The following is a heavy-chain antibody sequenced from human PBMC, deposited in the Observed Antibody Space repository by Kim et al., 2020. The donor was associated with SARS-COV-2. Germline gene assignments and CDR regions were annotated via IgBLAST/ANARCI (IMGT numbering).Heavy chain of an antibody. D-gene: IGHD2-2*02. V-gene: IGHV3-30*18. J-gene: IGHJ4*02. CDR2: ISYDGSNK. CDR3: ANLYCSSTSCDSY. Sequence: GGSLRLSCAASGFTFSSYGMHWVRQAPGKGLEWVAVISYDGSNKYYADSVKGRFTISRDNSKNTLYLQMNSLRAEDTAVYYCANLYCSSTSCDSYWGQGTLVTVSS. CDR1: GFTFSSYG.